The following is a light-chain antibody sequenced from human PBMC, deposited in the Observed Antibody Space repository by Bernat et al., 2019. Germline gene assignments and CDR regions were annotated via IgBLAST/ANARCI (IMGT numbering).Light chain of an antibody. CDR2: AAS. CDR3: QHRGT. V-gene: IGKV1-39*01. Sequence: DIQMTQSPSSLSASVGDRVTITCRASQSISSYLNWYQQKPGKAPKLLIYAASSLQSGVPSRFSGSGSGTDFTLTISSLQPEDFVTYYCQHRGTFGPGTKVDIK. CDR1: QSISSY. J-gene: IGKJ3*01.